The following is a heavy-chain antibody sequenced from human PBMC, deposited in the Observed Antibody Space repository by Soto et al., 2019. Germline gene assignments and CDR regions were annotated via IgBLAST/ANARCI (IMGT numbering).Heavy chain of an antibody. CDR3: ASGCLRTKAGYIDN. J-gene: IGHJ4*02. D-gene: IGHD5-12*01. CDR2: ISAYNGNT. CDR1: GYTFTSYG. Sequence: QVQLVQSGAEVKNPGASVKVSCKASGYTFTSYGISWVRQAPGQGLEWMGWISAYNGNTNYAQKLQGRVTMTTDTPTSRAYVELRSLRSEDTAVYYCASGCLRTKAGYIDNWDQGTLVAVGS. V-gene: IGHV1-18*01.